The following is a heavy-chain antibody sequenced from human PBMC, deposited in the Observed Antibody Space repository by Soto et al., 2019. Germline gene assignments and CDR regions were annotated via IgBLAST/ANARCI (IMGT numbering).Heavy chain of an antibody. CDR1: GFTFSSYA. J-gene: IGHJ4*02. CDR2: ISGSGGST. V-gene: IGHV3-23*01. D-gene: IGHD3-3*01. CDR3: AKDRDYDFLSGYPNYYFDY. Sequence: EVQLLESGGGLVQPGGSLRLSCAASGFTFSSYAMSWVRQAPGKGLEWVSAISGSGGSTYYADSVKGRFTISRDNSKNTLYLQMNSLRAEDTAVYYCAKDRDYDFLSGYPNYYFDYWGQGTLVTVSS.